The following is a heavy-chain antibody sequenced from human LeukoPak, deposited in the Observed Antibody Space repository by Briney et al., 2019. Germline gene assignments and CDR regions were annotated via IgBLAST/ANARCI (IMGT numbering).Heavy chain of an antibody. CDR2: INHSGST. CDR3: ARGTGWFDP. CDR1: GGSFSGYY. Sequence: SETLSLTCAVYGGSFSGYYWSWIRQPPGKGLEWIGEINHSGSTNYNPSLKSRVTISVDTSKNQFSLKLSSVTAADTAVYYCARGTGWFDPWGQGALVTVSS. V-gene: IGHV4-34*01. J-gene: IGHJ5*02. D-gene: IGHD1-14*01.